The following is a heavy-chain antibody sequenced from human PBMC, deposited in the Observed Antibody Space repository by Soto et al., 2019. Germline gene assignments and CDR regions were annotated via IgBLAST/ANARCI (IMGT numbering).Heavy chain of an antibody. CDR3: ARVRGDIVVVPAATPYYYYGMDV. D-gene: IGHD2-2*01. J-gene: IGHJ6*02. CDR2: ISAYNGNT. Sequence: QVQLVQSGAEVKKPGASVKVSCKASGYTFTSYGITWVRQAPGQGLEWMGWISAYNGNTNYAQKLKGRVTMTTDTSRSTAYMELRSLRSDDTAVYYCARVRGDIVVVPAATPYYYYGMDVWGQGTTVTVS. V-gene: IGHV1-18*01. CDR1: GYTFTSYG.